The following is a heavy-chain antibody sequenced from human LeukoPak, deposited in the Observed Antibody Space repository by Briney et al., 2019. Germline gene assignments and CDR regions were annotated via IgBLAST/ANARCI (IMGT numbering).Heavy chain of an antibody. CDR2: MNPNSGNT. Sequence: ASVKVSCKASGYTFTSYYMHWVRQAPGQGLEWMGWMNPNSGNTGYAQKFQGRVTITRNTSISTAYMELSSLRSEDTAVYYCARVLDLYYYYMDVWGKGTTVTVSS. V-gene: IGHV1-8*03. CDR3: ARVLDLYYYYMDV. J-gene: IGHJ6*03. CDR1: GYTFTSYY.